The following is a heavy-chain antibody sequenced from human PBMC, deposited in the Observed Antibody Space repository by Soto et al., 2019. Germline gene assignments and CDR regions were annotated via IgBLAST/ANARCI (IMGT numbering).Heavy chain of an antibody. Sequence: HRESLKISCKGSGYSFTSYWIAWVRQMPGKGLEWMGIIYPGDSDTRYSPSFQGQVTISADKSISTAYLQWSSLKASDTAMYYCARRDGSALYYFDYWGQGTLVTVSS. D-gene: IGHD6-19*01. V-gene: IGHV5-51*01. J-gene: IGHJ4*02. CDR1: GYSFTSYW. CDR3: ARRDGSALYYFDY. CDR2: IYPGDSDT.